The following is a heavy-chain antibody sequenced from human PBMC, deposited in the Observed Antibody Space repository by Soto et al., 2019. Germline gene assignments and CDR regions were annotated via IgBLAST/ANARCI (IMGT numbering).Heavy chain of an antibody. D-gene: IGHD6-13*01. CDR2: IAYDGSNR. J-gene: IGHJ4*02. CDR1: GFTFTTHG. V-gene: IGHV3-30*03. CDR3: ARDRGGSWTFDY. Sequence: QVQLVESGGGVVQPGRSLTLACEVSGFTFTTHGMHWDRQSPGKGLEWVAGIAYDGSNRNYGDSVKGRFIVSRHNPKKTLYLQMNSLRDEDTAVYFCARDRGGSWTFDYWGQGTLVIVSS.